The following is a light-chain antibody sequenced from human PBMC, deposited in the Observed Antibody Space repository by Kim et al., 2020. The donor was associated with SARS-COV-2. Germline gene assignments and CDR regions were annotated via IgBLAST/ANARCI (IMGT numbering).Light chain of an antibody. V-gene: IGKV3-20*01. J-gene: IGKJ5*01. CDR2: AAS. CDR1: QSVSSNY. Sequence: APGETVTLSCRASQSVSSNYLTWYQQKPGQAPRLLIYAASSRATGIPDRFSGSGSGTDFTLTISRLEPEDFAVYYCQQYGRPPITFGQGTRLEIK. CDR3: QQYGRPPIT.